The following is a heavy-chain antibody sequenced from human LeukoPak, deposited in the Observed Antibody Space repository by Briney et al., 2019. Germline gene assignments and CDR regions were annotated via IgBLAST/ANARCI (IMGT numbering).Heavy chain of an antibody. J-gene: IGHJ5*02. CDR2: IYYSGST. V-gene: IGHV4-59*01. D-gene: IGHD6-13*01. CDR1: GGSISSYY. CDR3: ARASRSIAAEFDP. Sequence: PSETLSLTCTVSGGSISSYYWSWIRQPPGKGLEWIGYIYYSGSTNYNPSLKSRVTISVDTSKNQFSLKLSSVTAADTAVYYCARASRSIAAEFDPWGQGTLVTVAP.